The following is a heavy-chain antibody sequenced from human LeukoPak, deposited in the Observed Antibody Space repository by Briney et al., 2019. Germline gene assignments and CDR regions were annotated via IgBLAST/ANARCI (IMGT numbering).Heavy chain of an antibody. V-gene: IGHV5-51*01. Sequence: GESLKISCKASEYSFTSYWIGWVRQMPGKGLAWMGIIYPGDSNTRYSPSFQGQVTISADKSISTAYLQWSSLKASDTAMYYCATASDSSAYSTFDVWGQGTMVTVSS. J-gene: IGHJ3*01. CDR1: EYSFTSYW. D-gene: IGHD3-22*01. CDR3: ATASDSSAYSTFDV. CDR2: IYPGDSNT.